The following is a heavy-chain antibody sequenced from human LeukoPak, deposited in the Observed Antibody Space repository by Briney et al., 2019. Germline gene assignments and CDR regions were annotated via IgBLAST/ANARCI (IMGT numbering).Heavy chain of an antibody. Sequence: SETLSLTCTVSGGSISSTTYYWSWIRQPPGKGLEWIGYIYYSGSTNYKPSLKSRVTISVDTSKNQFSLKLSSVTAADTAVYYCARGGYYGSGNDFRFDPWGQGTLVTVSS. V-gene: IGHV4-61*01. CDR1: GGSISSTTYY. CDR2: IYYSGST. D-gene: IGHD3-10*01. CDR3: ARGGYYGSGNDFRFDP. J-gene: IGHJ5*02.